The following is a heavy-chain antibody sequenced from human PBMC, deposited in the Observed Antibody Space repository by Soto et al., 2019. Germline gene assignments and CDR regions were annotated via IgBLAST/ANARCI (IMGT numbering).Heavy chain of an antibody. CDR2: IYYSGST. Sequence: SETLSLTCTVSGGSISSYYWSWIRQPPGKGLEWIGYIYYSGSTNYNPSLKSRVTISVDTSTNQFSLKLSSVTAADTAVYYCARARRYNYFDYWGQGTLVTVS. J-gene: IGHJ4*02. CDR3: ARARRYNYFDY. CDR1: GGSISSYY. V-gene: IGHV4-59*01. D-gene: IGHD3-9*01.